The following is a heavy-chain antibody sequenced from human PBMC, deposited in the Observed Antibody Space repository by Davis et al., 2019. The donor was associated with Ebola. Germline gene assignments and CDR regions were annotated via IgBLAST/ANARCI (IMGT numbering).Heavy chain of an antibody. CDR3: ARPNYFGSGTQYSHFDY. D-gene: IGHD3-10*01. CDR1: GYTFANYW. J-gene: IGHJ4*02. Sequence: GGSLRLSCEASGYTFANYWIGWVRQMPGKGLEWMGNVHPGDSETRYSPSFRGQVTISADKSINTAYLQWSNLKASDTAIYYCARPNYFGSGTQYSHFDYWGQGVLVTVSS. V-gene: IGHV5-51*01. CDR2: VHPGDSET.